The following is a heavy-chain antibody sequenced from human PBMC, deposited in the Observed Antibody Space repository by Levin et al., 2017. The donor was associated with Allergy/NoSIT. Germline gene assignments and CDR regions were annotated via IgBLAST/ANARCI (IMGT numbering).Heavy chain of an antibody. D-gene: IGHD6-19*01. CDR2: IYNSADT. Sequence: SETLSLTCIVSGGSITTRSYYWGWVRQPPGMGLEWIGTIYNSADTLYTPSLQSRATISVDTSKNEFSLKLRSVTAAASAVYYCARSGIGVASTDSWGQGTLVTVSS. V-gene: IGHV4-39*01. CDR1: GGSITTRSYY. J-gene: IGHJ4*02. CDR3: ARSGIGVASTDS.